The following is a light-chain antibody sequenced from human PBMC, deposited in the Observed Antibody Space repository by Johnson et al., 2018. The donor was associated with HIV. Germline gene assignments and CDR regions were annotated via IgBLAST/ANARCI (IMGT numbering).Light chain of an antibody. CDR2: ENN. J-gene: IGLJ1*01. CDR3: GTWDTSLSARGV. V-gene: IGLV1-51*01. CDR1: SSNIGNNY. Sequence: QSVLTQPPSVSAAPIQKVTISCSGSSSNIGNNYVSWYQHLPGTAPKLLIYENNKRPSGIPDRFSGSKSGTSATLGITGLQTGDEADYYCGTWDTSLSARGVFGTGTKVTVL.